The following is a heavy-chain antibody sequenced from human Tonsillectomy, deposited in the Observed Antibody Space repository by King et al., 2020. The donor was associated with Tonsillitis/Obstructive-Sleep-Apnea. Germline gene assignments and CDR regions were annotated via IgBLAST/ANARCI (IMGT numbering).Heavy chain of an antibody. CDR3: ARRGTRGGGVRYFDY. V-gene: IGHV4-39*01. CDR1: GGSISSSSYY. D-gene: IGHD1-26*01. Sequence: QLQESGPGLVKPSETLSLTCTVSGGSISSSSYYWVWIRQPPGKGLEWIGSIYYSGSTYFKSSIKSRVTISVDTSKNQFSLKLSSVTAADTAVYYLARRGTRGGGVRYFDYWGQGTLVTVSS. CDR2: IYYSGST. J-gene: IGHJ4*02.